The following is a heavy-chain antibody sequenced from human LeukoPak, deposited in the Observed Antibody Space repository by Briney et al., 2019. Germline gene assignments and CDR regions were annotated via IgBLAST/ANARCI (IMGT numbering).Heavy chain of an antibody. CDR2: ISSSSSYM. J-gene: IGHJ3*02. CDR3: ARVADRTHAFDI. Sequence: GGSLRLSCAASGFTFSSYSMNWVRQAPGKGLEWVSSISSSSSYMYYADSVKGRFTISRDNAKNSLYLQMNSLRAEDTAVYYCARVADRTHAFDIWGQGTMVTVSS. D-gene: IGHD2-21*01. CDR1: GFTFSSYS. V-gene: IGHV3-21*01.